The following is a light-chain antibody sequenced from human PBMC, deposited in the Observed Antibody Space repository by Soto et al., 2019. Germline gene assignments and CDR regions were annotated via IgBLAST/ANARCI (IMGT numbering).Light chain of an antibody. CDR2: EVS. V-gene: IGLV2-14*01. CDR3: SSYTSSSNLYV. Sequence: QSALTQPASVSGSPGQSITISCTGTSSDVGGYNYVSWYQQHPGKAPKLMIYEVSNRPSGVSNRFSGSKSGHTASLNISGLQAEDEADYYCSSYTSSSNLYVFGTGTKLTFL. J-gene: IGLJ1*01. CDR1: SSDVGGYNY.